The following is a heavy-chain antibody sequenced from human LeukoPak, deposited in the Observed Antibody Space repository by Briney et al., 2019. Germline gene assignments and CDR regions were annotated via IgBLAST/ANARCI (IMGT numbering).Heavy chain of an antibody. CDR3: ARGGIADGGHQNWLDP. CDR1: GGSFSGYY. J-gene: IGHJ5*02. CDR2: INHSGST. Sequence: SETLSLTCAVYGGSFSGYYWSWIPQPPGKGLEWIGEINHSGSTNYNPSLKSRVTISVDTSKNQFSLKLSSVTAADTAVYYCARGGIADGGHQNWLDPWGQGTLVTVSS. D-gene: IGHD6-13*01. V-gene: IGHV4-34*01.